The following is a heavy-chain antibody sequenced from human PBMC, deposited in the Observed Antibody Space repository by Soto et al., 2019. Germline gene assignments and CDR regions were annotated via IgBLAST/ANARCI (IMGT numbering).Heavy chain of an antibody. CDR2: ISAHNGNT. CDR1: GYTFPSYG. J-gene: IGHJ4*02. V-gene: IGHV1-18*01. CDR3: ASDGGGGPAH. Sequence: QVHLVQSGAEVKKTGASVKVSCKASGYTFPSYGISLIRPSRGQGLVWMGWISAHNGNTKYTQNFQGRVTMTTDISTSTAHMSLRGVRSDETAVYYCASDGGGGPAHWGQGTLVTVSS. D-gene: IGHD2-15*01.